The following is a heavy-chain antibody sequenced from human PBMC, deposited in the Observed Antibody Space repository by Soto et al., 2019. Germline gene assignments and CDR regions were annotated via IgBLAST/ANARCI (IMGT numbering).Heavy chain of an antibody. CDR3: ARASPGTIIS. V-gene: IGHV4-59*01. J-gene: IGHJ5*02. CDR2: IYYTGST. Sequence: PSETLSLTCSVSGVSINNFYWSWIRQPPGKGLESIGYIYYTGSTNYNPSLKSRVTISVDTSKNQFSLKLSSVTAADTAVYYCARASPGTIISWGQGTLVTVSS. CDR1: GVSINNFY. D-gene: IGHD2-8*01.